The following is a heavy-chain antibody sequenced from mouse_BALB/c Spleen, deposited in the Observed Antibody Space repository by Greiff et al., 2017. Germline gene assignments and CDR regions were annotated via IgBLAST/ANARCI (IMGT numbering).Heavy chain of an antibody. CDR3: ARTSNYGFDY. J-gene: IGHJ2*01. D-gene: IGHD1-1*02. CDR1: GFTFSSYT. Sequence: EVHLVESGGGLVKPGGSLKLSCAASGFTFSSYTMSWVRQTPEKRLEWVATISSGGGNTYYPDSVKGRLTISRDNAKNNLYLQMSSLRSEDTALYYCARTSNYGFDYWGQGTTLTVSS. V-gene: IGHV5-9*03. CDR2: ISSGGGNT.